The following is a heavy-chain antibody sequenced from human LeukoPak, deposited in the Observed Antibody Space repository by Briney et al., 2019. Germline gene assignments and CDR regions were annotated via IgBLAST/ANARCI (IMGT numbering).Heavy chain of an antibody. D-gene: IGHD2-21*01. CDR2: ISDSGTST. CDR3: AKEVVSAIPDY. Sequence: GGSLRLSCAASGFTFSSYAMSWVRQAPGKGLEWVSAISDSGTSTYYADSVKGRFTISRDNSKNTLYLQINSLRPEDTAVYYCAKEVVSAIPDYWGRGTLVTVSS. J-gene: IGHJ4*02. CDR1: GFTFSSYA. V-gene: IGHV3-23*01.